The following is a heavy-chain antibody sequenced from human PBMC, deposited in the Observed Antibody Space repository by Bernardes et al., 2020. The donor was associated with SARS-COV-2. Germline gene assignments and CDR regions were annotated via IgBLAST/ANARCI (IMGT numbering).Heavy chain of an antibody. V-gene: IGHV1-18*04. D-gene: IGHD2-15*01. CDR2: ISAYNGNT. CDR1: GYTFTSYG. J-gene: IGHJ5*02. Sequence: ASVKVSCKASGYTFTSYGISWVRQAPGQGLEWMGWISAYNGNTNYAQKLQGRVTMTTDTSTSTAYMELRSLRSDDTAVYYCARDLVVAATGGWFDPWGQGTLVTVSA. CDR3: ARDLVVAATGGWFDP.